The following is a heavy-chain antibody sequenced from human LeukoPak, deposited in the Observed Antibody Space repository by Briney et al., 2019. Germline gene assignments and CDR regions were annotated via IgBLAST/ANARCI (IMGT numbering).Heavy chain of an antibody. CDR3: ARGGYYFDY. J-gene: IGHJ4*02. CDR2: VYYTGSI. D-gene: IGHD3-16*01. CDR1: GGSMTSYY. V-gene: IGHV4-59*01. Sequence: APETLSLTCTVSGGSMTSYYWGWIRQPPGKGLEWIGYVYYTGSINYNPSLKSRVTISVDTTKNQFSLRLTSVTTADTSVYYCARGGYYFDYWGQGTLVTVSS.